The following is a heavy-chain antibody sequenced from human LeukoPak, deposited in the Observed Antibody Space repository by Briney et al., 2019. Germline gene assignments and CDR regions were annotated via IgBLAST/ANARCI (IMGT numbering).Heavy chain of an antibody. V-gene: IGHV6-1*01. CDR3: ARDPKNGYSYGFDY. CDR1: GDRVSSNSAA. CDR2: TYYRSKCYN. Sequence: SQPLSLPYAISGDRVSSNSAAWNWIRQSPSSGLEWLGRTYYRSKCYNDYAVSVKSRITINPDTSKNQFSLQLNSVTPEDTAVYYCARDPKNGYSYGFDYWGQGILVTVSS. D-gene: IGHD5-18*01. J-gene: IGHJ4*02.